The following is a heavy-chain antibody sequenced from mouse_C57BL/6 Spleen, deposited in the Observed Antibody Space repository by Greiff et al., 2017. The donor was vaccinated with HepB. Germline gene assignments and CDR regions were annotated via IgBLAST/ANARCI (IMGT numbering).Heavy chain of an antibody. CDR3: AKTLIYYDYDVYYAMDY. J-gene: IGHJ4*01. CDR1: GFSLTSYG. CDR2: IWSGGST. Sequence: VMLVESGPGLVQPSQSLSITCTVSGFSLTSYGVHWVRQPPGKGLEWLGVIWSGGSTDYNAAFISRLSISKDNSKSQVFFKMNSLQADDTAIYYCAKTLIYYDYDVYYAMDYWGQGTSVTVSS. V-gene: IGHV2-4*01. D-gene: IGHD2-4*01.